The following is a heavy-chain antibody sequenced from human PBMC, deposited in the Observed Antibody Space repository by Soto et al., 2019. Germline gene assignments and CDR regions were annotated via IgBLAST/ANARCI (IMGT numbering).Heavy chain of an antibody. CDR1: GYTFTSYG. V-gene: IGHV1-18*01. Sequence: ASVKVSCKASGYTFTSYGISWVRQAPGQGLEWMGWISAYNGNTNYAQKLQGRVTMTTDTSTSTAYMELRSLRSDDTAVYYCARDMVDFWSGYYPSPGWFDPWGQGTLGTVSS. D-gene: IGHD3-3*01. CDR2: ISAYNGNT. J-gene: IGHJ5*02. CDR3: ARDMVDFWSGYYPSPGWFDP.